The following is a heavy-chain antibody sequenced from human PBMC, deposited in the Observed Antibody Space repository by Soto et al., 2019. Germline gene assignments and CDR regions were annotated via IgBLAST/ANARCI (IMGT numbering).Heavy chain of an antibody. CDR2: INAGNGNT. CDR3: ARGITLPTPLDY. Sequence: QVQLVQSGAEEKKPGASVKVSCKASGYTFTTYAMHWVRQAPGQRLEWMGWINAGNGNTKYSQKFQGRVTITRDTSASTTYMELSSLRSEDTAVYYCARGITLPTPLDYWGQGTLVTVSS. D-gene: IGHD1-20*01. V-gene: IGHV1-3*05. CDR1: GYTFTTYA. J-gene: IGHJ4*02.